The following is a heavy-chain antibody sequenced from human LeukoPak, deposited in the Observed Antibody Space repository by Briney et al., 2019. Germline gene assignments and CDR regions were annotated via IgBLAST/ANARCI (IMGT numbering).Heavy chain of an antibody. CDR1: GFTFSNAW. V-gene: IGHV3-15*05. J-gene: IGHJ6*03. CDR3: AKGHYHYYYMDV. Sequence: PGGSLRLSCAASGFTFSNAWMSWVRQAPGKGLEWVGRIKSKTDGGTTDYAAPVKGRFTISRDNAKNSLYLQMNSLRAEDMALYYCAKGHYHYYYMDVWGKGTTVTVSS. CDR2: IKSKTDGGTT.